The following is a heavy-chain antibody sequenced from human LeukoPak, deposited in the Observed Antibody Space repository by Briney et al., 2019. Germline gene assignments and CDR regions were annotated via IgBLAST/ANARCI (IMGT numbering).Heavy chain of an antibody. CDR2: IRNKVNSYTT. Sequence: PGGSLRLSCAASGFIFSDHYMDWVRQAPGKGLEWVGRIRNKVNSYTTEYAASVKGIFTISRDDSKNSVYLQMKSLKTEDTAVYYCARAGLYNRNDIKSIDFWGQGTMVTVSS. D-gene: IGHD1-20*01. CDR3: ARAGLYNRNDIKSIDF. V-gene: IGHV3-72*01. CDR1: GFIFSDHY. J-gene: IGHJ3*01.